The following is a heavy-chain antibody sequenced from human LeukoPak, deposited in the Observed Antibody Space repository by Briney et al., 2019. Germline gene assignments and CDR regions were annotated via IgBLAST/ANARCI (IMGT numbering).Heavy chain of an antibody. CDR1: GGSISSGDYY. CDR3: ARDGTTAIFDS. Sequence: SETLSLTCTVSGGSISSGDYYWSWIRQPPGKGLEWIGYIYYSGSTYYNPSLKSRVTISVDTSKNQFSLKLGSVTAADTAVYYCARDGTTAIFDSRGQGTLVTVSS. J-gene: IGHJ4*02. CDR2: IYYSGST. D-gene: IGHD2/OR15-2a*01. V-gene: IGHV4-30-4*01.